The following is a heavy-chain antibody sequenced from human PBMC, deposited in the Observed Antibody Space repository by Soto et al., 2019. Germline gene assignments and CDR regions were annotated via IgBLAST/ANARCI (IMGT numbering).Heavy chain of an antibody. V-gene: IGHV1-69*02. D-gene: IGHD1-1*01. J-gene: IGHJ6*02. CDR1: GGTFSSYT. CDR2: IIPILGIA. CDR3: ARNTLDSYYYYYGMDV. Sequence: QVQLVQSGAEVKKPGSSVKVSCKASGGTFSSYTISWVRQAPGQGLEWMGRIIPILGIANYAQKFQGRVTITADKSTSTAYMELSSLRSEDTAVYYCARNTLDSYYYYYGMDVWGQGTTVTVSS.